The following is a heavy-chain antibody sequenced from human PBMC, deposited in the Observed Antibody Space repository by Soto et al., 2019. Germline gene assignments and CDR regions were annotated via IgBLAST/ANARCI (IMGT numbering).Heavy chain of an antibody. Sequence: PGGSLRLSCAASGFTFSNAWMNWVRQAPGKGLEWVGRIKSKTDGGTTDYAAPVKGRFTISRDDSKNTLYLQMNSLKTEDTAVYYCTTDTYVIVVVMHYFQHWGQGTLVTVSS. J-gene: IGHJ1*01. D-gene: IGHD3-22*01. CDR3: TTDTYVIVVVMHYFQH. CDR2: IKSKTDGGTT. CDR1: GFTFSNAW. V-gene: IGHV3-15*07.